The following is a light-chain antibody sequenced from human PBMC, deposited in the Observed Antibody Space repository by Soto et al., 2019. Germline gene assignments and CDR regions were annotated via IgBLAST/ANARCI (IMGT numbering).Light chain of an antibody. CDR2: AAS. V-gene: IGKV1-9*01. CDR1: QDISSS. J-gene: IGKJ3*01. Sequence: IQLTQSPTSLSASVGDSVTITCRASQDISSSLAWYQQKPGKAPKLLIYAASTLQSGVPSRFNGSGSGTDFSLTINSLQPEDFATYFCQQLNNYPRTFGPGTTVDVK. CDR3: QQLNNYPRT.